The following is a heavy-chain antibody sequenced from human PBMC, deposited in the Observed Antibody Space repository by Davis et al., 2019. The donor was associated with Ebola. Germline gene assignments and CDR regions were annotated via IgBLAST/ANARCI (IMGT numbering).Heavy chain of an antibody. Sequence: GESLKISCAASGFTFSTYSMSWVRQAPGKGLEWVSSISSDSDYIYYADSAKGRFTISRDNAKNSLYLQMNSLRAEDTAVYYCARDSGVGVGATTRVYWGQGTRVTVSS. V-gene: IGHV3-21*01. CDR3: ARDSGVGVGATTRVY. CDR1: GFTFSTYS. D-gene: IGHD1-26*01. J-gene: IGHJ4*02. CDR2: ISSDSDYI.